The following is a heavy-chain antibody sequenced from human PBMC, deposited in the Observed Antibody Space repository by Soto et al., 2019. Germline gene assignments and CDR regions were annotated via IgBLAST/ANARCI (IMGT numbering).Heavy chain of an antibody. CDR3: ARRRAYCSSTSCYEEDGHGMDV. CDR1: GGTFSSYA. D-gene: IGHD2-2*01. V-gene: IGHV1-69*01. J-gene: IGHJ6*02. Sequence: QVQLVQSGAEVKKPGSSVKVSCKASGGTFSSYAISWVRQAPGQGLEWMGGIIPIFGTANYAQKFQGRVTNTADESTSTAYMELSSLRSEDTAVYYCARRRAYCSSTSCYEEDGHGMDVWGQGTTVTVSS. CDR2: IIPIFGTA.